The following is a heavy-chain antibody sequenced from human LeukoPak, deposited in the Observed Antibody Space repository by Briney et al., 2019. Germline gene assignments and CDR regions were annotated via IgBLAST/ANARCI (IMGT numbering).Heavy chain of an antibody. CDR1: GYTFTSYY. CDR2: MNPNSGNT. J-gene: IGHJ5*02. Sequence: GASVKVSCKASGYTFTSYYMHWVRQATGQGLEWMGWMNPNSGNTGYAQKFQGRVTMTRNTSISTAYMELSSLRSEDTAVYYCARGLAGARFDPWGQGTLVTVSS. D-gene: IGHD1-26*01. CDR3: ARGLAGARFDP. V-gene: IGHV1-8*02.